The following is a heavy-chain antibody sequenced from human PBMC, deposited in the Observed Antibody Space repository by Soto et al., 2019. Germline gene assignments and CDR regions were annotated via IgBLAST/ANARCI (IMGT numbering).Heavy chain of an antibody. V-gene: IGHV4-4*07. CDR2: SYAGGST. D-gene: IGHD3-10*01. CDR1: GGSISSYY. CDR3: ARDSYGSASFDNYQFYGLDV. Sequence: SETLSLTCTVSGGSISSYYWSWIRQPAGKGLELIGRSYAGGSTNYSPSLKSRVTMSLDTSKNQFSLKLSSVTAADTARYYCARDSYGSASFDNYQFYGLDVWGQGTTVTVSS. J-gene: IGHJ6*02.